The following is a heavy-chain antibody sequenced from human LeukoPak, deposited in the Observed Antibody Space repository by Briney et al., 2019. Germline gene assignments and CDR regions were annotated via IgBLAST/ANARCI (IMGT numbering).Heavy chain of an antibody. J-gene: IGHJ6*03. CDR2: ISAYNGNT. D-gene: IGHD3-10*01. CDR3: ARDRVGVDYYYYMDV. V-gene: IGHV1-18*01. Sequence: RAPVKVSCKASGYTFTSYGISWVRQAPGQGLEWMGWISAYNGNTNYAQKLQGRVTMTTDTSTSTAYMELRSLRSDDTAVYYCARDRVGVDYYYYMDVWGKGTTVTVSS. CDR1: GYTFTSYG.